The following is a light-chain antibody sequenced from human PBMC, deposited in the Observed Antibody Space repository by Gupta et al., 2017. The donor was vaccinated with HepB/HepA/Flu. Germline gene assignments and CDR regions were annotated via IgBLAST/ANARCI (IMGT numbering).Light chain of an antibody. Sequence: EIVLTQSPGTLSLSPGERATLSCRASQSVSSSYLAWYQQKPGQAPRLLIYGASSRATGIPDRFSGSGSGTDFTLTISRLEPEDFAVYYCLQYGSSPLTFGAGTKVEIK. V-gene: IGKV3-20*01. J-gene: IGKJ4*01. CDR1: QSVSSSY. CDR3: LQYGSSPLT. CDR2: GAS.